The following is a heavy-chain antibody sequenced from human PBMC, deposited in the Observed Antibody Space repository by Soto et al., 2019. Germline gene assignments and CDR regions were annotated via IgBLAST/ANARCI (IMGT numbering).Heavy chain of an antibody. Sequence: QPGGSLRLSCAASGFTFSSYAMSWVRQAPGKGLEWVSAISGSGGSTYYADSVKGRFTISRDNSKNTLYLQMNSLRAEDTAVYYCAKLPHRGYYDSSGYYFLMDVWGQGTTVTVSS. J-gene: IGHJ6*02. CDR1: GFTFSSYA. CDR2: ISGSGGST. CDR3: AKLPHRGYYDSSGYYFLMDV. V-gene: IGHV3-23*01. D-gene: IGHD3-22*01.